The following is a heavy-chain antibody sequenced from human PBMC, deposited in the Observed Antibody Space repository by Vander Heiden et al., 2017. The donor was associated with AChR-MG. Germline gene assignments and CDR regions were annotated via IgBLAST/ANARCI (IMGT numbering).Heavy chain of an antibody. CDR2: IYYSGST. CDR1: GGSISSGDYY. D-gene: IGHD3-16*02. J-gene: IGHJ5*02. V-gene: IGHV4-30-4*01. Sequence: QVQLQESGPGLVKPSQTLSLTCTVSGGSISSGDYYWSWIRQPPGKGLEWIGYIYYSGSTYYNPSLKSRVTISVDTSKNQFSLKLSSVTAADTAVYYCARLKPLFGGVIVIPRWFDPWGQGTLVTVSS. CDR3: ARLKPLFGGVIVIPRWFDP.